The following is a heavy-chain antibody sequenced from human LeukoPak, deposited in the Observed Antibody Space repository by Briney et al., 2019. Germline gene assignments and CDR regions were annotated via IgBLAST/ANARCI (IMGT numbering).Heavy chain of an antibody. J-gene: IGHJ4*02. CDR2: IYYSGST. Sequence: SETLSLTCTVSGGSISSGGYYWSWLRQHPGKGLEWIGYIYYSGSTYYNPSLKSRVTISVDTSKNQFSLKLSSVTAADTAVYYCARSDEMATTDYWGQGTLVTVSS. V-gene: IGHV4-31*03. CDR1: GGSISSGGYY. D-gene: IGHD5-24*01. CDR3: ARSDEMATTDY.